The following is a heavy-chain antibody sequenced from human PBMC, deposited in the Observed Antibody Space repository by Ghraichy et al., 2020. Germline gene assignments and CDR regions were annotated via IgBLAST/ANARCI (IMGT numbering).Heavy chain of an antibody. J-gene: IGHJ3*02. Sequence: GGSLRLSCVASGLIFSRDWMTWVRQAPGKGLEWVANINQDGRKKYYVGSVKGRFTISRDNAKSSLFLQMNNLSAEDTAVYYCSSGDTFDIWGRGTMVTVSS. CDR1: GLIFSRDW. CDR2: INQDGRKK. CDR3: SSGDTFDI. V-gene: IGHV3-7*03. D-gene: IGHD3-10*01.